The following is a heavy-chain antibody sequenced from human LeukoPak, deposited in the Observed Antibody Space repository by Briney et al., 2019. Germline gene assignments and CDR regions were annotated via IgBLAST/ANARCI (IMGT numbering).Heavy chain of an antibody. Sequence: SETLSLTCTVSGVSISSYYWSWIRQPPGKGLEWIGYIYYGGSTNYNPSLKSRVTISVDTSKNQFSLKLSSVTAADTAVYYCARGGYSSSWKYYFDYWGQGTLVTVSS. J-gene: IGHJ4*02. V-gene: IGHV4-59*01. CDR1: GVSISSYY. D-gene: IGHD6-13*01. CDR2: IYYGGST. CDR3: ARGGYSSSWKYYFDY.